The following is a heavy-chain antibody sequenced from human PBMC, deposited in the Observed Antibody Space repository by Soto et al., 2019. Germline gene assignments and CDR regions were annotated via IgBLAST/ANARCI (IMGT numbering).Heavy chain of an antibody. V-gene: IGHV1-18*01. Sequence: QVQLVQSGAEVKKPGASVKVSCKASGYTFTSYGISWVRQAPGQGLEWMGWISAYNGNTNYAQKLQGRVTMTTDAYNSIACLSLRSLRSEDTAVYYGESHGRLITCRSTSGNGGGDGGHFDYWGQGTLVTVSS. CDR2: ISAYNGNT. CDR3: ESHGRLITCRSTSGNGGGDGGHFDY. J-gene: IGHJ4*02. CDR1: GYTFTSYG. D-gene: IGHD2-2*01.